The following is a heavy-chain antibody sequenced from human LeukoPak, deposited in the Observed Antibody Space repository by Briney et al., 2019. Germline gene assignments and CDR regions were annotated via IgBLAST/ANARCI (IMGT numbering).Heavy chain of an antibody. Sequence: PGGSLRLSCAASGFTFSSYGMHWVRQAPGKGLEWVAVISYDGSNKYYADSVKGRFTISRDNAKNTLYLQMNSLRIEDTTLYYCARDRFYSSGTFFDSWGRGALVTVSS. V-gene: IGHV3-30*03. J-gene: IGHJ4*02. CDR1: GFTFSSYG. CDR3: ARDRFYSSGTFFDS. D-gene: IGHD3-10*01. CDR2: ISYDGSNK.